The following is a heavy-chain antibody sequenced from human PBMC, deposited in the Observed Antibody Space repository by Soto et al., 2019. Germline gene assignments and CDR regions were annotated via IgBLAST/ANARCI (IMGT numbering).Heavy chain of an antibody. CDR3: ASFMSTTGPAEYFQH. CDR2: IYYSGRT. V-gene: IGHV4-59*01. CDR1: GDSISSYY. D-gene: IGHD1-1*01. Sequence: SETLSLTCTVSGDSISSYYWTWIRQSPGKGLEWIGYIYYSGRTNYNPSLKSRVTISVDTSKNQFSLKLTSLTAADTAVYYCASFMSTTGPAEYFQHWGQGTLVTVSS. J-gene: IGHJ1*01.